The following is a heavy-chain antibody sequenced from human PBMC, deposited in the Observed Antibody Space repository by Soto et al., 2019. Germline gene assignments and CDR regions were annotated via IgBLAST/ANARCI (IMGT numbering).Heavy chain of an antibody. CDR1: GFTFSSYA. CDR3: AKAAGYDYIWGSYRYLRFSSEPFDY. Sequence: GGSLRLSCAASGFTFSSYAMSWVRQAPGKGLEWVSAISGSGGSTYYADSVKGRFTISRDNSKNTLYLQMNSLRAEDTAVYYCAKAAGYDYIWGSYRYLRFSSEPFDYWGQGTLVTVSS. D-gene: IGHD3-16*02. J-gene: IGHJ4*02. V-gene: IGHV3-23*01. CDR2: ISGSGGST.